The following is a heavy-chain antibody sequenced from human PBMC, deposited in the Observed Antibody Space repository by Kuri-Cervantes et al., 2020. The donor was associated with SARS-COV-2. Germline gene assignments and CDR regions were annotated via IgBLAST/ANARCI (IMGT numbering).Heavy chain of an antibody. D-gene: IGHD3/OR15-3a*01. CDR3: ARAGGLADAFDI. CDR1: GFTFSGYG. CDR2: IRYDGSNK. V-gene: IGHV3-30*02. J-gene: IGHJ3*02. Sequence: GGSLRLSCAASGFTFSGYGMHWVRQAPGKGLEWVAFIRYDGSNKYYADSVKGRFTISRDNSKNTLYLQMNSLRAEDTAVYYCARAGGLADAFDIWGQGTMVTVSS.